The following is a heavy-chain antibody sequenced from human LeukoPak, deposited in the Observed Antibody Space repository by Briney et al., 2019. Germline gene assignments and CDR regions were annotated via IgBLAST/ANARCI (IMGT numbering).Heavy chain of an antibody. D-gene: IGHD1-26*01. V-gene: IGHV4-59*08. J-gene: IGHJ3*02. CDR3: ARGRGYGGNYLRSFDI. CDR1: GDSLSDYF. Sequence: PSETRSLTCTVSGDSLSDYFWSWIRQPPGKGLEWIGYNSGSTNYNASLKSRVTILLVRSKNQFSLKLSSVTAADTAVYYCARGRGYGGNYLRSFDIWGQGTMVTVSP. CDR2: NSGST.